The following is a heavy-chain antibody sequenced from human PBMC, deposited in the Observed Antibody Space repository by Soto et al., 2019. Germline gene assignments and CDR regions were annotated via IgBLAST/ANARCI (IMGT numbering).Heavy chain of an antibody. V-gene: IGHV3-23*01. J-gene: IGHJ4*02. CDR2: IGASGAGT. Sequence: GGSLRLSCAASGFTFSSYAMSWVRQAPGKGLEWVSAIGASGAGTYYAEYVKGRFTISRDNSKNTLYLQMNSLRAEDTAVYYCAILSNWGQGTLVTVSS. D-gene: IGHD6-6*01. CDR1: GFTFSSYA. CDR3: AILSN.